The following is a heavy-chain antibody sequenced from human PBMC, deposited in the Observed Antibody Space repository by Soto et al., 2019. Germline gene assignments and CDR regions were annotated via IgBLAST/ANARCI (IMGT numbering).Heavy chain of an antibody. CDR3: VKDFVGYYYDSSGYDNYFDY. J-gene: IGHJ4*02. CDR2: ISSNGGST. CDR1: GFTFSSYA. Sequence: PGGSLRLSCSASGFTFSSYAMHWVRQAPGKGLEYVSAISSNGGSTYYADSVKGRFTISRDNSKNTLYLQMSSLRAEDTAVYYCVKDFVGYYYDSSGYDNYFDYGGQGTLVTVSS. V-gene: IGHV3-64D*06. D-gene: IGHD3-22*01.